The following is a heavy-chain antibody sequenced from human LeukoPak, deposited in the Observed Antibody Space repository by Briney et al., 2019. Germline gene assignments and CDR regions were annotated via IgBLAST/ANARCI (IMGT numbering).Heavy chain of an antibody. CDR1: GFTFSSYS. CDR3: ARLREIPVFGVVTKSTSYFDY. CDR2: IKQDRSEK. D-gene: IGHD3-3*01. J-gene: IGHJ4*02. Sequence: GGSLRLSCAASGFTFSSYSMNWVRQAPGKGLELVANIKQDRSEKYYVDSVKGRFTISRDNAKNSLYLQMNSLRAEDTAVYYCARLREIPVFGVVTKSTSYFDYWGQGTLVTVSS. V-gene: IGHV3-7*01.